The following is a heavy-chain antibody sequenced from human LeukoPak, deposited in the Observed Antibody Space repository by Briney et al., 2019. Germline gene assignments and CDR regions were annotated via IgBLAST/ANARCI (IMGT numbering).Heavy chain of an antibody. J-gene: IGHJ4*02. D-gene: IGHD1-26*01. CDR1: GYTFTSYD. CDR2: MNPNSGNT. CDR3: AVGPEDPGEDY. V-gene: IGHV1-8*01. Sequence: ASVKVSCKASGYTFTSYDINWVRQATGQGLEWMGWMNPNSGNTGYARKFQGRVTMTRNTSISTAYMELSSLRSEDTAVYYCAVGPEDPGEDYWGQGTLVTVSS.